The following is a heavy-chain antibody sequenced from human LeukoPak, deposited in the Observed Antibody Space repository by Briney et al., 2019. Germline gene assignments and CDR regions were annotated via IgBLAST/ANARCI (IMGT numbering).Heavy chain of an antibody. CDR3: ARPSSGWYGGYFQH. J-gene: IGHJ1*01. Sequence: PSETLSLTCAVYGGSFSGYYWSWIRQPPGKGLEWIGEINHSGSTNYNPSLKSRVTISVDTPKNQFSLKLSSVTAADTAVYYCARPSSGWYGGYFQHWGQGTLVTVSS. V-gene: IGHV4-34*01. CDR1: GGSFSGYY. CDR2: INHSGST. D-gene: IGHD6-19*01.